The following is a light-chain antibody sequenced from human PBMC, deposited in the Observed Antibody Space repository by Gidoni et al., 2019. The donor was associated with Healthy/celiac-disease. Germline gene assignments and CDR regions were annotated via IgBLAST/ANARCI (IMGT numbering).Light chain of an antibody. CDR1: KSVSNW. V-gene: IGKV1-5*01. CDR2: RAS. Sequence: DIRMTQSPSTLSASVGDRVTITCRASKSVSNWLAWYQQRPGKDPKVLLSRASTLKSGVPSRFSGSGYGTDFTLTISSLQPDDFATYYCQQQDSFSPWSFGQGTEVEMK. J-gene: IGKJ1*01. CDR3: QQQDSFSPWS.